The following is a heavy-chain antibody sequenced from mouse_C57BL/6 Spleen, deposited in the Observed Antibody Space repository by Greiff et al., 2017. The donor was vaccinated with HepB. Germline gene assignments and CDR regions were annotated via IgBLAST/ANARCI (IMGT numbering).Heavy chain of an antibody. CDR2: IHPNSGST. CDR3: ARRDSSGYVDY. D-gene: IGHD3-2*02. CDR1: GYTFTSYW. V-gene: IGHV1-64*01. Sequence: QVQLQQPGAELVKPGASVKLSCKASGYTFTSYWMHWVKQRPGQGLEWIGMIHPNSGSTNYNEKFKSKATLTVDKSSSTAYMQLSSLTSEDSAVYYCARRDSSGYVDYWGQGTTLTVSS. J-gene: IGHJ2*01.